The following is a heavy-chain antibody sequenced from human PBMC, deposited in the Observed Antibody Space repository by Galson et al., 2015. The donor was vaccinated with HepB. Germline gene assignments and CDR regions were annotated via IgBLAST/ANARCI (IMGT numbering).Heavy chain of an antibody. CDR2: ISSNGGST. Sequence: SLRLSCAASGSTFSSHGMVWVRQAPGKGLEYVSAISSNGGSTYYADSVKGRFTISRDNSKNTLYLQMSSLRAEDTAVYYCVKDLEQWLDYWGQGTLVTVSS. J-gene: IGHJ4*02. CDR3: VKDLEQWLDY. V-gene: IGHV3-64D*06. D-gene: IGHD6-19*01. CDR1: GSTFSSHG.